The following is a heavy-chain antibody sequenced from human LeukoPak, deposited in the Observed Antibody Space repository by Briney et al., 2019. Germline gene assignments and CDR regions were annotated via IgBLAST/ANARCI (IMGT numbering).Heavy chain of an antibody. V-gene: IGHV1-8*01. D-gene: IGHD6-13*01. Sequence: ASVKVSCKASGYTFTSYDINWVRQATGQGPEWMGWMNPNSGNTGYAQKFQGRVTMTRNTSISTAYMELSSLRSEDAAVYYCARAVAAAGTDYWGQGTLVTVSS. J-gene: IGHJ4*02. CDR1: GYTFTSYD. CDR2: MNPNSGNT. CDR3: ARAVAAAGTDY.